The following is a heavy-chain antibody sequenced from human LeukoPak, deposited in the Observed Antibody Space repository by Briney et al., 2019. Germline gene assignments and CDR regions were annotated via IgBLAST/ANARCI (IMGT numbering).Heavy chain of an antibody. D-gene: IGHD4-17*01. J-gene: IGHJ4*02. CDR1: GGSISIINFY. V-gene: IGHV4-30-4*08. CDR2: IYYSGST. Sequence: SETLSLTCTVSGGSISIINFYWGWIRQPPGKGLEWIGYIYYSGSTYYNPSLKSRVTISVDTSKNQFSLKLSSVTAADTAVYYCARGPYGDYVHTLDYWSQGTLVTVSS. CDR3: ARGPYGDYVHTLDY.